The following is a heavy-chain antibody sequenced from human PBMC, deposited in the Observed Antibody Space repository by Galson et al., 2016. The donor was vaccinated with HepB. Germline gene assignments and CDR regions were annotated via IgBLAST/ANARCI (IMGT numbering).Heavy chain of an antibody. V-gene: IGHV3-21*05. D-gene: IGHD4-11*01. CDR2: ISSRSSFI. CDR3: ARDLGYSDYATWFDP. Sequence: SLRLSCAASGFSFGTFGMNWVRQTPGKSLEWISYISSRSSFIYYADSVKGRFIISRNNAKNSLHLHINGLRVDDTARYYCARDLGYSDYATWFDPWGQGTLVSVSS. J-gene: IGHJ5*02. CDR1: GFSFGTFG.